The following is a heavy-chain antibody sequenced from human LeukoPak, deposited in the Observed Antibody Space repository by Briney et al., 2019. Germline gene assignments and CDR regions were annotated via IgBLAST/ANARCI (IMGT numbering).Heavy chain of an antibody. CDR3: ARVRTVVVAATIFDY. V-gene: IGHV4-59*12. J-gene: IGHJ4*02. D-gene: IGHD2-15*01. Sequence: SETLSLTCTVSGGAISSYYWTWIRQPPGKGLEWIGYIYYSGSTNYSPSLESRVTISVDTSKNQFSLKLSSVTAADTAVYYCARVRTVVVAATIFDYWGQGTLVTVSS. CDR2: IYYSGST. CDR1: GGAISSYY.